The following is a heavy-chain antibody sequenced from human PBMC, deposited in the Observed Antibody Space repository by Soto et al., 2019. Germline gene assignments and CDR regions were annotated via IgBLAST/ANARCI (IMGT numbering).Heavy chain of an antibody. V-gene: IGHV2-5*02. J-gene: IGHJ4*02. D-gene: IGHD3-10*01. CDR2: IYWDEDK. CDR1: GFSLTTRGPG. CDR3: AHTDYYGSWNFGY. Sequence: QITLKESGPTLVKPTQTLTLTCTFSGFSLTTRGPGVGWIRQPPGKALEWLAVIYWDEDKRYSPSLKNRLTITKDTSKNQVVRTLTNMDPVDTATYYGAHTDYYGSWNFGYWGQGTLVTVSS.